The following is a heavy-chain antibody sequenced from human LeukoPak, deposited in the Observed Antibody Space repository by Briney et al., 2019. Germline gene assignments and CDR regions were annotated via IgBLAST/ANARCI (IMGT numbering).Heavy chain of an antibody. CDR1: GGSFSSGSYY. Sequence: SETLSLTCAVYGGSFSSGSYYWSWIRQPPGKGLEWIGYIYYSGSTNYNPSLKSRVTISVDTSKNQFSLKLSSVTAADTAVYYCARGVTTGTQFDYWGQGTLVTVSS. D-gene: IGHD1-1*01. J-gene: IGHJ4*02. CDR2: IYYSGST. V-gene: IGHV4-61*01. CDR3: ARGVTTGTQFDY.